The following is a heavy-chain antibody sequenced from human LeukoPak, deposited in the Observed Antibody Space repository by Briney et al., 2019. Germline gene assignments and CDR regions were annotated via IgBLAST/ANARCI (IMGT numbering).Heavy chain of an antibody. CDR3: AAATTAMGDAFDI. CDR1: GFTFTSSA. CDR2: IVVGSGNT. J-gene: IGHJ3*02. Sequence: GASVKVSCKASGFTFTSSAVQWVRQARGQRLEWIGWIVVGSGNTNYAQKFRERVTITRDMSTSTAYMELSSLRSEDTAVYYCAAATTAMGDAFDIWGQGTMVTVSS. D-gene: IGHD5-18*01. V-gene: IGHV1-58*01.